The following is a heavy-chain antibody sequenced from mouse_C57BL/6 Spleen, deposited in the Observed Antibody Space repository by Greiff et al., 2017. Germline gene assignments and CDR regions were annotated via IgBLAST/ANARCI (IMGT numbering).Heavy chain of an antibody. CDR3: AREIHYYGSSLLDY. Sequence: EVQRVESGPGLVKPSQSLSLTCSVTGYSITSGYYWNWIRQFPGNKLEWMGYISYDGSNNYNPSLKNRISITRDTSKNQFFLKLNSVTTEDTATYYCAREIHYYGSSLLDYWGQGTTLTVSS. V-gene: IGHV3-6*01. J-gene: IGHJ2*01. CDR2: ISYDGSN. D-gene: IGHD1-1*01. CDR1: GYSITSGYY.